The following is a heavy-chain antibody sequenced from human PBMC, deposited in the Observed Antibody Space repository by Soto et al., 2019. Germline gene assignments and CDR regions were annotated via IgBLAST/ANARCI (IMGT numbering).Heavy chain of an antibody. CDR1: GFTFSSYA. Sequence: GGSLRLSCAASGFTFSSYAMSWVRQAPGKGLEWVSAISGSGGSTYYADSVKGRFTISRDNSKNTLYLQMNSLRAEDTAVYYCAKDLDSSGYNWFEPWGQGTLVTVPQ. D-gene: IGHD3-22*01. V-gene: IGHV3-23*01. CDR3: AKDLDSSGYNWFEP. CDR2: ISGSGGST. J-gene: IGHJ5*02.